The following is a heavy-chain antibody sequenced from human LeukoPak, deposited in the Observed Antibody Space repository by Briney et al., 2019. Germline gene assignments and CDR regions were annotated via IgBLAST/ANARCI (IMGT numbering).Heavy chain of an antibody. CDR2: IRYDGSNK. V-gene: IGHV3-30*02. CDR1: GFTFSSYG. D-gene: IGHD3-22*01. Sequence: GGSLRPSCAASGFTFSSYGMHWVRQAPGKGLEWVAFIRYDGSNKYYADSVKGRFTISRDNSKNTLYLQMNSLRAEDTAVYYCAKDLRGGITMIVVVGFDYWGQGTLVTVSS. CDR3: AKDLRGGITMIVVVGFDY. J-gene: IGHJ4*02.